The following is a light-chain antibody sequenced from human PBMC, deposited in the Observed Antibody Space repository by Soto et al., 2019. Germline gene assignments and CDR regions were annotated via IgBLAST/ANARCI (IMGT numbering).Light chain of an antibody. CDR1: SSDVGGYKH. Sequence: QSVLTQPASVSGSPGQSITISCTGTSSDVGGYKHISWYQHHPGKAPKLMIYEVSNRPSGVSNRFSGSKSGYTASLTISGLQAEDEADYYCNSQRSSGTRVFGTGTKLTVL. CDR3: NSQRSSGTRV. J-gene: IGLJ1*01. CDR2: EVS. V-gene: IGLV2-14*01.